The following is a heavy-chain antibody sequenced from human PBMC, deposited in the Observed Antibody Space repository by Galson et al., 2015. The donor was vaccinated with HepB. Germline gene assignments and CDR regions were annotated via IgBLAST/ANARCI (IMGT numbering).Heavy chain of an antibody. D-gene: IGHD6-13*01. CDR3: ARDPARPGYSSSWSRDAFDI. J-gene: IGHJ3*02. CDR2: TYYGSKWYN. V-gene: IGHV6-1*01. Sequence: CAISGDSVSSNSAAWNWIRQSPSRGLEWLGRTYYGSKWYNDYAVSVKSRITINPDTSKNQFSLQLNSVTPEDTAVYYCARDPARPGYSSSWSRDAFDIWGQGTMVTVSS. CDR1: GDSVSSNSAA.